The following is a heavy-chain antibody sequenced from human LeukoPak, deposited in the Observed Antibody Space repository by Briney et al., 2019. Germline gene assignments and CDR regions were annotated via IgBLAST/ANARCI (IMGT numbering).Heavy chain of an antibody. Sequence: GGSLRLSCAASGFTFSGYWMSWVRQAPGKGLEWVSNIKQDGNEKYYVDSVKGRFTVSRDNAKNSLFLQMNSLRVEDTAVYYCARDADLGTTIIGAFDIWGQGTMVAVSS. CDR3: ARDADLGTTIIGAFDI. CDR1: GFTFSGYW. J-gene: IGHJ3*02. CDR2: IKQDGNEK. V-gene: IGHV3-7*01. D-gene: IGHD5-24*01.